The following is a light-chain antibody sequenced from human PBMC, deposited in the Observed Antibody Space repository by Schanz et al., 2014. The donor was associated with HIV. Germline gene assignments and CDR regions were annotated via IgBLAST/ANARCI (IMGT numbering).Light chain of an antibody. CDR2: GAS. V-gene: IGKV1-39*01. J-gene: IGKJ1*01. CDR1: QSISNY. CDR3: QQSYSTPQT. Sequence: DIQMTQSPFSLSASVGDRVTITCRASQSISNYLNWYQQKPGKAPKLLIYGASSLQSGVPSRFSGSGSGTDFTLTISSLQPEDFATYYCQQSYSTPQTFGQGTKVEIK.